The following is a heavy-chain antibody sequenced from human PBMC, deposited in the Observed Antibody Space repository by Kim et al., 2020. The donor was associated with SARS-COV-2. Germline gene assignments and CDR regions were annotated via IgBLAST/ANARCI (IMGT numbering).Heavy chain of an antibody. Sequence: SYAQKFQCRVTMTGDTSPGTVYMELSSLRSEDTAVYYCARERSWSYHFDYWGQGTLVTVSS. CDR3: ARERSWSYHFDY. D-gene: IGHD1-26*01. J-gene: IGHJ4*02. V-gene: IGHV1-46*01.